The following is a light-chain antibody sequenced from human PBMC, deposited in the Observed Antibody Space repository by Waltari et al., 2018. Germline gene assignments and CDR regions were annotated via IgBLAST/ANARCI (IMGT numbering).Light chain of an antibody. Sequence: DIQMTQSPSSVSASVGDRVTITCRASQGIGSWLVWYQQKPGEAPKLLIYGTSTLKSGVPSSFSGSGFGTDFTLTISSLQPEDCATYYCQQANSFPRNFGQGTRVDIK. J-gene: IGKJ5*01. CDR3: QQANSFPRN. CDR2: GTS. V-gene: IGKV1-12*01. CDR1: QGIGSW.